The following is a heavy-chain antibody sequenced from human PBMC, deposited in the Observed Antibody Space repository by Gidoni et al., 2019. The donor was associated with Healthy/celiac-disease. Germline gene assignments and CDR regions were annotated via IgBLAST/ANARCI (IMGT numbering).Heavy chain of an antibody. CDR3: ARGGWFGELSNFDY. D-gene: IGHD3-10*01. CDR2: INPRGGST. Sequence: QVQLVQSGAEVKKPGASVKVSCKASGYPFTSYYMHWVRQDPGQGLAWMGIINPRGGSTSYAQKFQGRVTMTRDTSTSTVYMELSSLRSEDTAGYDCARGGWFGELSNFDYWGQGTLVTVSA. V-gene: IGHV1-46*01. J-gene: IGHJ4*02. CDR1: GYPFTSYY.